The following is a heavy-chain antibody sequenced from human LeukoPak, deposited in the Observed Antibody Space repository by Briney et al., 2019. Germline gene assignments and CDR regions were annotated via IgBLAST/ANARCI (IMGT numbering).Heavy chain of an antibody. D-gene: IGHD3-10*01. CDR3: ARCSLIGNLLLWFGGRFDY. Sequence: SQTLSLTCAISGDSVSSNSAAWNWIRQSPSRGLEWLGRTYYRSNWNNDYAVSVESRITINPDTSKNQFSLQLNSVTPEDTAVYYCARCSLIGNLLLWFGGRFDYWGQGTLVTVSS. J-gene: IGHJ4*02. CDR1: GDSVSSNSAA. CDR2: TYYRSNWNN. V-gene: IGHV6-1*01.